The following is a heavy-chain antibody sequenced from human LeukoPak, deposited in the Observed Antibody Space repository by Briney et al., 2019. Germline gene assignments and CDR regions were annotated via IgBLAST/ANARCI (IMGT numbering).Heavy chain of an antibody. J-gene: IGHJ3*02. D-gene: IGHD6-13*01. CDR2: ISYDGSNK. CDR3: AWDSSSWPRDAFDI. Sequence: GGSLRLSCAASGFTFSSYAMHWVRQAPGKGLEWVAVISYDGSNKYYADSVKGRFTISRDNSKNTLYLQMNSLRAEDTAVYYCAWDSSSWPRDAFDIWGQGTMVTVSS. CDR1: GFTFSSYA. V-gene: IGHV3-30-3*01.